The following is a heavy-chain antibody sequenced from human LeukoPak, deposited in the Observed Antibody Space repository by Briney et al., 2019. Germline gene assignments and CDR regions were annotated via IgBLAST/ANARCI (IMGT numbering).Heavy chain of an antibody. CDR2: ISYSGST. J-gene: IGHJ4*02. D-gene: IGHD3-22*01. CDR1: GVSISSHY. Sequence: SETLSLTCTVSGVSISSHYWTWIRQSPGKGPEWLGYISYSGSTEYNPSLMSRVIVTFDTSTNHFSLLLSSVSAAETAVYYCARWSSIYYVLDSWGQGTLVTVSS. V-gene: IGHV4-59*11. CDR3: ARWSSIYYVLDS.